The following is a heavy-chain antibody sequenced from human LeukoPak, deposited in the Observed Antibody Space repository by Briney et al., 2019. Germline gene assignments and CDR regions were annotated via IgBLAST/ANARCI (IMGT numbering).Heavy chain of an antibody. V-gene: IGHV1/OR15-1*01. J-gene: IGHJ6*03. CDR1: GYIFTDYY. D-gene: IGHD6-13*01. CDR2: INPNSGGT. Sequence: ASVKVSCKASGYIFTDYYMHWVRQAPGQELGWMGRINPNSGGTNYAQKFQGRVTMTRDTSISTAYTELSSLRSEDTATYYCATSAAAGDYYYYYMDVWGKGTTVTVSS. CDR3: ATSAAAGDYYYYYMDV.